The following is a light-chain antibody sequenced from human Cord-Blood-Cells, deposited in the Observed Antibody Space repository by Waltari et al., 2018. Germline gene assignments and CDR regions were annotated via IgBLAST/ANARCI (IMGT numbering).Light chain of an antibody. V-gene: IGLV3-1*01. Sequence: SYEMTQPPSVSVSPGQTASITCSGDKLGDKYACWYQQKPGQSPVLVIYQDSKRPSGIPERFSGSNSGNTATLTLSGTQAMDGADYYCQAWDSSTVVFGGGTKLTVL. J-gene: IGLJ2*01. CDR3: QAWDSSTVV. CDR1: KLGDKY. CDR2: QDS.